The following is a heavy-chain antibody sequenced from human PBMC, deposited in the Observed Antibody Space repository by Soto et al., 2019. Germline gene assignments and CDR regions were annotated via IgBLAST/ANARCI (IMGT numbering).Heavy chain of an antibody. CDR1: GGSISSSSYY. D-gene: IGHD3-10*01. Sequence: PSETLSLTCTVSGGSISSSSYYWGWIRQPPGKGLEWIGSIYYSGSTYYNPSLKSRVTISVDTSKNQFSLKLSSVTAADTAIYYCAKDRLWFGRQTEDHWGQGILVTVSS. V-gene: IGHV4-39*02. CDR3: AKDRLWFGRQTEDH. J-gene: IGHJ4*02. CDR2: IYYSGST.